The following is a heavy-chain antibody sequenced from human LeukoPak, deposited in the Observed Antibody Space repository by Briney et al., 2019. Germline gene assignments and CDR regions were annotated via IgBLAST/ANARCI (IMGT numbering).Heavy chain of an antibody. CDR1: GFTFSNYY. CDR2: ISSSGSTI. CDR3: ARELGGYSYGPIDY. Sequence: GGSLRLSCAASGFTFSNYYMSWIRQAPGKGLEWVAYISSSGSTISYADSVKGRFTISRDSAKNSLYLQMNSLRAEDTVVYYCARELGGYSYGPIDYWGQGTLVTVSS. J-gene: IGHJ4*02. D-gene: IGHD5-18*01. V-gene: IGHV3-11*04.